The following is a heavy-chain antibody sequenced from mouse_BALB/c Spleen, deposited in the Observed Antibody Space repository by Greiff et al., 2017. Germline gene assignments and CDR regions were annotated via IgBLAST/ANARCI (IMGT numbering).Heavy chain of an antibody. Sequence: QVQLQQPGAELVKPGASVKLSCKASGYTFTSYYMYWVKQRPGQGLEWIGGINPSNGGTNFNEKFKSKATLTADTSSNTAYLQLSSLTSEDTAVYYCARSGEVKAWFAYWGQGTLVTVSA. V-gene: IGHV1-53*01. CDR1: GYTFTSYY. CDR2: INPSNGGT. CDR3: ARSGEVKAWFAY. J-gene: IGHJ3*01. D-gene: IGHD1-3*01.